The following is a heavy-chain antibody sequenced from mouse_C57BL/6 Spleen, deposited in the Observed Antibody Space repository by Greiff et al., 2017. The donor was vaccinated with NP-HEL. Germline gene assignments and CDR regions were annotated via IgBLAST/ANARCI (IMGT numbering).Heavy chain of an antibody. CDR2: IYPGDGDT. Sequence: VQLQQSGPELVKPGASVKISCKASGYAFSSSWMNWVKQRSGKGLEWIGRIYPGDGDTNYNGKFKGKATLTADKSSSTAYMQLSSLTSEDSAVYLCKDGYYDFDVWGTGTTVTVSS. CDR1: GYAFSSSW. D-gene: IGHD2-3*01. V-gene: IGHV1-82*01. J-gene: IGHJ1*03. CDR3: KDGYYDFDV.